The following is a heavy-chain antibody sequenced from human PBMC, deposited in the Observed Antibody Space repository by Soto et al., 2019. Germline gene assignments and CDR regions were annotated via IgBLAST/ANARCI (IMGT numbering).Heavy chain of an antibody. D-gene: IGHD6-13*01. V-gene: IGHV3-7*05. CDR1: GFTFSSYW. J-gene: IGHJ6*02. CDR2: IKQDGSEK. CDR3: ARDLAAAGVTYYYYYGMDV. Sequence: GGSLRLSCAASGFTFSSYWMSWVRQAPGKGLEWVANIKQDGSEKYYVDSVKGRFTISRDKAKNSLYLQMNSLRAEDTAVYYCARDLAAAGVTYYYYYGMDVWGQGTTVTVSS.